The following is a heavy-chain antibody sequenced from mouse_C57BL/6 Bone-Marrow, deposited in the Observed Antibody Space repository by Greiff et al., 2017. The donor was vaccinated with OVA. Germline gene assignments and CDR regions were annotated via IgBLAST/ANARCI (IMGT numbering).Heavy chain of an antibody. CDR1: GFTFSSYG. J-gene: IGHJ2*01. CDR2: ISSGGSYT. Sequence: DVKLVESGGDLVKPGGSLKLSCAASGFTFSSYGMSWVRQTPDKRLEWVATISSGGSYTYYPDSVKGRFTISRDNAKNTLYLQMSSLKSEDTAMYYCARVITTVVATDYWGQGTTLTVSS. V-gene: IGHV5-6*02. CDR3: ARVITTVVATDY. D-gene: IGHD1-1*01.